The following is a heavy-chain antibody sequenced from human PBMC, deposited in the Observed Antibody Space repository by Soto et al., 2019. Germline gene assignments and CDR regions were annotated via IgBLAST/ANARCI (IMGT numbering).Heavy chain of an antibody. CDR1: GFSLSASGVG. CDR3: AHSPDIIVPFDT. V-gene: IGHV2-5*02. Sequence: QITLKESGPTLVKPTQTLTLTCTFSGFSLSASGVGVGWIRQPPGKALEWLALIYWDDIKRYSPSLKSRLTTTNDTTKTLVVLTMTSMDPADTATYSSAHSPDIIVPFDTWAQGTLITVSS. D-gene: IGHD2-15*01. J-gene: IGHJ3*02. CDR2: IYWDDIK.